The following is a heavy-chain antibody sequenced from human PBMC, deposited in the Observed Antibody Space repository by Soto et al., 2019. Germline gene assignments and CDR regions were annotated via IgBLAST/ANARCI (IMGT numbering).Heavy chain of an antibody. V-gene: IGHV3-23*01. CDR1: GFTFSSYA. Sequence: PGGSLRLSCAASGFTFSSYAMSWVRQAPWKGLEWVSAISGSGGSTYYADSVKGRFTISRDNSKNTLYLQMNSLRAEDTAVYYCAKARQYYYDSSGSGGYFDYWGQGTLVTVS. CDR3: AKARQYYYDSSGSGGYFDY. D-gene: IGHD3-22*01. J-gene: IGHJ4*02. CDR2: ISGSGGST.